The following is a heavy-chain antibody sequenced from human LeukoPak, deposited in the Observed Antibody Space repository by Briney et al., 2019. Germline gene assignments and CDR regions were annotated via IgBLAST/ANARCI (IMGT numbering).Heavy chain of an antibody. V-gene: IGHV3-74*01. D-gene: IGHD3-3*01. CDR3: AREGVVGFDY. CDR1: GFTFSSYW. J-gene: IGHJ4*02. Sequence: GGSLRLSCAASGFTFSSYWMHWVRQAPGKGLVWVSRINRDGSSTSYADSVKGRFTISRDNAKNTLYLQMNRLRAEDKAVYYCAREGVVGFDYWGQGTLVTVSS. CDR2: INRDGSST.